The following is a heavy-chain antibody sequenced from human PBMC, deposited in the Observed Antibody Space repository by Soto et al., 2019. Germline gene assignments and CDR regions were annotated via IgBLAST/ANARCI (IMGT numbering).Heavy chain of an antibody. CDR1: GDSVSSNSAA. CDR3: ARDLMFRDSTGYYYYGMDV. Sequence: PSQTRSLTCAISGDSVSSNSAAWNWIRQSPSRGLEWLGRTYYRSKWYNDYAVSVKSRITINPDTSKNQFSLQLNSVTPEDTAVYYCARDLMFRDSTGYYYYGMDVWGQGTTVTVSS. J-gene: IGHJ6*02. CDR2: TYYRSKWYN. D-gene: IGHD6-25*01. V-gene: IGHV6-1*01.